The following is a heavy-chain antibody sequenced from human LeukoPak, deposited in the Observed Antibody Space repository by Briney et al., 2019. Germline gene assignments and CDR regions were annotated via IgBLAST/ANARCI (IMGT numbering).Heavy chain of an antibody. D-gene: IGHD3-3*01. Sequence: PGGSLRLSCAASGFTFSSYTMNWVRQAPGKGLEWVSYISGGSTTIYYADSVKGRFTISRDNAKNSLYLQMNSLRAEDTAVYYCARDFGYDFGAQGTLVTVPS. CDR1: GFTFSSYT. CDR3: ARDFGYDF. V-gene: IGHV3-48*04. J-gene: IGHJ4*02. CDR2: ISGGSTTI.